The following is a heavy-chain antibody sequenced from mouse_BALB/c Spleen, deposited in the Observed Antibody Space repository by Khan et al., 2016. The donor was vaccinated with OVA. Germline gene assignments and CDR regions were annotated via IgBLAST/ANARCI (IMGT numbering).Heavy chain of an antibody. CDR3: ASHLTGSFAY. V-gene: IGHV5-6*01. J-gene: IGHJ3*01. D-gene: IGHD4-1*01. CDR2: ISSGGDYT. CDR1: GFTFSSYS. Sequence: EVELVESGGDLVKPGGSLKLSCAASGFTFSSYSMSWVRPTPDKRLEWVATISSGGDYTYYPDTVKGRFTISRDNAKNTLYLQMSSLKSEDTAMYFCASHLTGSFAYWGQGTLVTVSA.